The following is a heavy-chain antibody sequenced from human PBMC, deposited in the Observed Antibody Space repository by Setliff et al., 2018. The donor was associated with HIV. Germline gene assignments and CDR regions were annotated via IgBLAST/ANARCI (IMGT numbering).Heavy chain of an antibody. V-gene: IGHV4-4*08. Sequence: PSETLSLTCTVSGDSISSYYWSWIWQPPGKGLEWIGYIYTSGITDYNPSLKSRVTISGDTSKNQFSLKLSSVTAADTAVYYCARDAYCSGGSCYSGYFDYWGQGTLVTVSS. CDR3: ARDAYCSGGSCYSGYFDY. J-gene: IGHJ4*02. CDR1: GDSISSYY. CDR2: IYTSGIT. D-gene: IGHD2-15*01.